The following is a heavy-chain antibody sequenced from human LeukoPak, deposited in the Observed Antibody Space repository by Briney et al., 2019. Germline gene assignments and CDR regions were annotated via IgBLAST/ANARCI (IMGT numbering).Heavy chain of an antibody. Sequence: PGGSLRLSCAASGFTFSTYAMSWVRPAPGKGMEWVSAISTSGDNTYYADSVKGRFTISRDNSKNTLYLQINSLRVEDTAIYYCAKERSAVTTGLFDSWGQGTLVTVSS. CDR2: ISTSGDNT. CDR3: AKERSAVTTGLFDS. CDR1: GFTFSTYA. D-gene: IGHD4-17*01. V-gene: IGHV3-23*01. J-gene: IGHJ4*02.